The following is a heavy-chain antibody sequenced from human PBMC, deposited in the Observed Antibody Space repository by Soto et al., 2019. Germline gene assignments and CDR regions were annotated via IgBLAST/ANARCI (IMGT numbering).Heavy chain of an antibody. D-gene: IGHD3-10*01. CDR3: AKGGSGSYSNAFDI. V-gene: IGHV4-39*01. Sequence: SETLSLTCTVSGGSISSSSYYWGWIHQPPGKGLEWIGSIYYSGSTYYNPSLKSRVTISVDTSKNQFSLKLSSVTAADTAVYYCAKGGSGSYSNAFDIWGQGTMVTVSS. CDR2: IYYSGST. CDR1: GGSISSSSYY. J-gene: IGHJ3*02.